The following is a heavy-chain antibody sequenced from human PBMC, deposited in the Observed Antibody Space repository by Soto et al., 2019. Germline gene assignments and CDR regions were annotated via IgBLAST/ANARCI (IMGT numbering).Heavy chain of an antibody. Sequence: SETLSLTCAVAGVSISGSRYCWAWIRQPPGKGLEWLGSIYYTGSTYYTPSLKSRVTISVDTSKNQFSLELSSVTAADTAVYYCARDFSRSSFDFWGQGALVTVSS. V-gene: IGHV4-39*01. J-gene: IGHJ4*02. D-gene: IGHD3-3*02. CDR3: ARDFSRSSFDF. CDR1: GVSISGSRYC. CDR2: IYYTGST.